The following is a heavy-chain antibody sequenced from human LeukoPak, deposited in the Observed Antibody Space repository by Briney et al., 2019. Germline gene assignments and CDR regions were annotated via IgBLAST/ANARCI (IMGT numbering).Heavy chain of an antibody. J-gene: IGHJ4*02. CDR1: GFTFSSYG. Sequence: GGSLRLSCAASGFTFSSYGMHWVRQAPGKGLEWVSYISSSSSTIYYADSVKGRFTISRDNAKNSLYLQMNSLRAEDTAVYYCARGLSPYYDFWSGWGPFDYWGQGTLVTVSS. CDR3: ARGLSPYYDFWSGWGPFDY. V-gene: IGHV3-48*01. CDR2: ISSSSSTI. D-gene: IGHD3-3*01.